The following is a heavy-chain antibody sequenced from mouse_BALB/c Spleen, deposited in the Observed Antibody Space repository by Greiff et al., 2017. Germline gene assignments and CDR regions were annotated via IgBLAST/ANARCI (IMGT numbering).Heavy chain of an antibody. CDR2: ISSGSSTI. Sequence: EVQRVESGGGLVQPGGSRKLSCAASGFTFSSFGMHWVRQAPEKGLEWVAYISSGSSTIYYADTVKGRFTISRDNPKNTLFLQMPSLRSEETAKYYCARDTTNYDAMEDWGQGTSGTVAS. D-gene: IGHD2-12*01. V-gene: IGHV5-17*02. J-gene: IGHJ4*01. CDR1: GFTFSSFG. CDR3: ARDTTNYDAMED.